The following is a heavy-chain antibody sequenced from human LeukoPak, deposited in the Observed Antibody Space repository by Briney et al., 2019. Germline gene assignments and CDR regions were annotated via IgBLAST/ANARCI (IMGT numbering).Heavy chain of an antibody. Sequence: GGCLRLSCAASGFTFSSYSMNWVRQAPGKGLEWVSYISSTSGPIYYADSVKGRFTISRDNAKNSLFLQMNSLRAEDTAVYYCAREGYAFDIWGQGTMVTVSS. CDR2: ISSTSGPI. CDR3: AREGYAFDI. CDR1: GFTFSSYS. V-gene: IGHV3-48*04. J-gene: IGHJ3*02.